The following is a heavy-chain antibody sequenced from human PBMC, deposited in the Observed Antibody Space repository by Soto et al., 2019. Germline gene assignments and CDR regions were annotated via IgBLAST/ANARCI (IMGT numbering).Heavy chain of an antibody. J-gene: IGHJ5*02. CDR2: IDYSGST. D-gene: IGHD3-3*01. Sequence: QVQLQESGPGLVKPSETLSLTCTVSGGSVSSGSYYWSWIRQPPGKGLEWIGYIDYSGSTNYNPSLKSRVTISVDTSKNQFSLKLSSVTAADTAVYYCARTIFGVVILGGWFDPWGQGTLVTVSS. V-gene: IGHV4-61*01. CDR1: GGSVSSGSYY. CDR3: ARTIFGVVILGGWFDP.